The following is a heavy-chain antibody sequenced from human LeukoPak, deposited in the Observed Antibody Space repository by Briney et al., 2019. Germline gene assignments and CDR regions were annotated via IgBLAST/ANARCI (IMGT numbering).Heavy chain of an antibody. CDR1: GGSFSGYY. CDR2: INHSGST. CDR3: ARGRSKRRDYDFWSGYPHREGYYYYMDV. J-gene: IGHJ6*03. D-gene: IGHD3-3*01. V-gene: IGHV4-34*01. Sequence: SETLSLTCAVYGGSFSGYYWSWIRQPPGKGLEWIGEINHSGSTNYNPSLKSRVTISVDTSKNQFSLKPSSVTAADTAVYYCARGRSKRRDYDFWSGYPHREGYYYYMDVWGKGTTVTVSS.